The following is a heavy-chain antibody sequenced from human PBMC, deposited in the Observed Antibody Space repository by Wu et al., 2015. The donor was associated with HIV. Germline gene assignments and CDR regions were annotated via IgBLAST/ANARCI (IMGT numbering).Heavy chain of an antibody. D-gene: IGHD3-10*02. CDR2: VIPMFRKA. J-gene: IGHJ4*02. CDR1: DESFSNYA. Sequence: QVQVLQSEAEMKKPGSSVKISCEVSDESFSNYAIHWVRQVPGQGLEWLGGVIPMFRKAKYAQTFKGRLNIAAEEASTTVFMELRRLTSGDTAFYFCARNVPLLGQRWGRGTLVTVSS. V-gene: IGHV1-69*12. CDR3: ARNVPLLGQR.